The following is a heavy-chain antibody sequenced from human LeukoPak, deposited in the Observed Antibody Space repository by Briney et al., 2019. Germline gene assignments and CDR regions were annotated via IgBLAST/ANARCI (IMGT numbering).Heavy chain of an antibody. CDR1: GVSFSGHY. CDR2: INHSGST. CDR3: ARGHRQWLRY. V-gene: IGHV4-34*01. J-gene: IGHJ4*02. D-gene: IGHD6-19*01. Sequence: SETLSLTCAVYGVSFSGHYWSWIRQPPGKGLEWIGEINHSGSTNYNPSLKSRVTISVDTSKNQFSLKLSSVTAADTAVYYCARGHRQWLRYWGQGTLVTVSS.